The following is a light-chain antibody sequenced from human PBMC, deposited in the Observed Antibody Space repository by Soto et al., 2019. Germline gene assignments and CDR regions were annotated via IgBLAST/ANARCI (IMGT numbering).Light chain of an antibody. V-gene: IGKV1-33*01. CDR1: QDISNY. CDR2: DAS. Sequence: DIQMTQPPSSLSASVGDRVTITCQASQDISNYLNWYQQKPGKAPKLLIYDASKLETGVPSRFSGSGSGTDFTFTISSLQPEDIATYYCQQYDNLFTFGPGTKVDIK. J-gene: IGKJ3*01. CDR3: QQYDNLFT.